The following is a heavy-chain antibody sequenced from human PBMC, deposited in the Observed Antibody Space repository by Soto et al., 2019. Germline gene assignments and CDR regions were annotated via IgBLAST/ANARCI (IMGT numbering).Heavy chain of an antibody. V-gene: IGHV3-33*01. Sequence: PGGSLRLSCAASGFTFSSYGMHWVRQAPGKGLEWVAVIRYDGSNIYYADSVKGRFTISRDNAKNSLYLQMNSLRAEDTAVYYCARDQSALLYYMDVRGKRTTVTVSS. CDR3: ARDQSALLYYMDV. D-gene: IGHD1-26*01. CDR1: GFTFSSYG. J-gene: IGHJ6*03. CDR2: IRYDGSNI.